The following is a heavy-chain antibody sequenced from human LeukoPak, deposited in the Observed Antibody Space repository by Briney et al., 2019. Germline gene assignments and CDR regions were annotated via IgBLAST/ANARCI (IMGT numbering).Heavy chain of an antibody. J-gene: IGHJ5*02. CDR3: ARGGSEYAFWSVQRSNWFDP. CDR1: GGIFSSYA. D-gene: IGHD3-3*01. Sequence: ASVKVSCKASGGIFSSYAISWVRQAPGQGLEWVGWINTNTGKSTYAQGFTGRFVFSLDTSVSTTYLQINSLKAEDTAVYYCARGGSEYAFWSVQRSNWFDPWGQGALITVSS. CDR2: INTNTGKS. V-gene: IGHV7-4-1*02.